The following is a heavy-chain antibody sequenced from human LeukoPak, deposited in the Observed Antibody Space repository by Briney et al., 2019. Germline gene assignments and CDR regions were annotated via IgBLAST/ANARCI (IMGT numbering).Heavy chain of an antibody. CDR1: GYSFTNYS. Sequence: GESLKISCKGSGYSFTNYSIGWVRQMPGKGLEWMGIIYPGDSDSGYSPSFHGQVTISADKSISTAYLQWSSLKASDTAMYYCARNLDSSSGDFDYWGQGTLVTVSS. CDR2: IYPGDSDS. CDR3: ARNLDSSSGDFDY. D-gene: IGHD6-6*01. V-gene: IGHV5-51*01. J-gene: IGHJ4*02.